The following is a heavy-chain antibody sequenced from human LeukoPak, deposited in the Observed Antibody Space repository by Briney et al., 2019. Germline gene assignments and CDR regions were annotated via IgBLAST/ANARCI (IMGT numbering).Heavy chain of an antibody. CDR3: ARDVAGIAAAGTGGDY. CDR1: GFTFISYA. D-gene: IGHD6-13*01. Sequence: GGSLRLSCAASGFTFISYAMSWVRQAPGKGLEWVSTISGSGESTYADSVKGRFTISRDNSKNTLYLQMNSLRAEDTAVYYCARDVAGIAAAGTGGDYWGQGTLVTVSS. J-gene: IGHJ4*02. CDR2: ISGSGEST. V-gene: IGHV3-23*01.